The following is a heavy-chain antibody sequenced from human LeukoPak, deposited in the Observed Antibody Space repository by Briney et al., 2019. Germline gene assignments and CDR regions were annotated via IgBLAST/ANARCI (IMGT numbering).Heavy chain of an antibody. CDR2: INHSGST. J-gene: IGHJ4*02. V-gene: IGHV4-34*01. CDR3: ARSRLGGIVVVPAARRLLFDY. CDR1: GGSFSGYY. D-gene: IGHD2-2*01. Sequence: SETLSLTCGVYGGSFSGYYWSWIRQPPGKGLEWIGEINHSGSTNYNPSLKSRVTISVDTSKNQFSLKLSSVTAADTAVYYCARSRLGGIVVVPAARRLLFDYWGQGTLVTVSS.